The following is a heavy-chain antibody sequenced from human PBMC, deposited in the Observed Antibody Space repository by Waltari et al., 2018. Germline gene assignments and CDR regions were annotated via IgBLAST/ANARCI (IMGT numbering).Heavy chain of an antibody. CDR1: GGSISSSSYY. CDR3: ARHWKKSGYRFDP. J-gene: IGHJ5*02. CDR2: IYYSGST. V-gene: IGHV4-39*01. Sequence: QLQLQESGPGLVKPSETLSLTCTVSGGSISSSSYYWGWIRQSPGKGLEWIGSIYYSGSTDYNPTLKSRFTISGDTSKNQFSLKLSSVTAADTAVYYCARHWKKSGYRFDPWGQGTLVTVSS. D-gene: IGHD5-12*01.